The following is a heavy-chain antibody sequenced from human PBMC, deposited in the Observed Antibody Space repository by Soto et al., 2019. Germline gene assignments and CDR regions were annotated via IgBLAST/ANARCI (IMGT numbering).Heavy chain of an antibody. CDR1: GDSIRSGNHY. CDR2: IYYSGST. V-gene: IGHV4-30-4*01. Sequence: TSETLSLTCTVSGDSIRSGNHYWSWFRQPPGKGLGGIGYIYYSGSTYYSPSLKSGVTISVDTSKNPSSLKRNSVTAADTPVYYXARVDILTVYGCIDLWAQGTTVTVSS. J-gene: IGHJ6*02. D-gene: IGHD3-9*01. CDR3: ARVDILTVYGCIDL.